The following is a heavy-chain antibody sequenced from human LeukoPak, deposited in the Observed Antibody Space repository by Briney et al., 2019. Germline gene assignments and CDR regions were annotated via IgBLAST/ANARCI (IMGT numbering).Heavy chain of an antibody. Sequence: SETLSLTCTVSGGSISSYYWSWIRQPPGKGLEWIGYIYHSGSTNYNPSLKSRVTISVDTSKNQFSLKLSSVTAADTAVYYCARVARGGYFDYWGQGTLVTVSS. D-gene: IGHD3-10*01. CDR1: GGSISSYY. CDR2: IYHSGST. J-gene: IGHJ4*02. V-gene: IGHV4-59*01. CDR3: ARVARGGYFDY.